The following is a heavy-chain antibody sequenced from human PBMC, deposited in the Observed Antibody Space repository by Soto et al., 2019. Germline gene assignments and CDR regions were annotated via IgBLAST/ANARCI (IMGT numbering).Heavy chain of an antibody. CDR1: GYTFTSYY. Sequence: ASVKVSCKASGYTFTSYYMHWVRQAPGQGLEWMGIINPSGGSTSYAQKFQGRVTMTRDTSTSTVYMELSSLRSEDTAVYYCARPLNIVVVTAAMRWEFDYYYYGMDVWGQGTTVTVSS. D-gene: IGHD2-2*01. CDR2: INPSGGST. V-gene: IGHV1-46*01. CDR3: ARPLNIVVVTAAMRWEFDYYYYGMDV. J-gene: IGHJ6*02.